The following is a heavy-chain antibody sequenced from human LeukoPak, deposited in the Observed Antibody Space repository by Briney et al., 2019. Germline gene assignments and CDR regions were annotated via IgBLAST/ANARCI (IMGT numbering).Heavy chain of an antibody. CDR2: IYYSGNT. Sequence: SETLSLTCTVSGGSISSSSYYWGWIRQPPGKGLEWIGSIYYSGNTNYNPSLKSRVTILVDTSKNQVSLKLSSVTAADTAVYFCARDWGVGGRPGYMDVWGKGTTVTVSS. V-gene: IGHV4-39*07. D-gene: IGHD6-6*01. CDR1: GGSISSSSYY. J-gene: IGHJ6*03. CDR3: ARDWGVGGRPGYMDV.